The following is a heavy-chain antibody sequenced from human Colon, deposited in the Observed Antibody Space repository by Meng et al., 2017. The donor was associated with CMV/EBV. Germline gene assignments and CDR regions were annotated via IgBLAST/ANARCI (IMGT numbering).Heavy chain of an antibody. CDR3: VRESWYFYF. CDR2: IYHKDGGT. CDR1: GYTFTANH. V-gene: IGHV1-2*02. Sequence: QVELVQFGTEVRKAGASVKVSCKTSGYTFTANHLHLVRQAPGKGLEWMGWIYHKDGGTYFAQKFQDRVTLPRDTSITTAYMELSGLTSDDTAIYYCVRESWYFYFWGEGTLVTVSS. J-gene: IGHJ4*02. D-gene: IGHD6-13*01.